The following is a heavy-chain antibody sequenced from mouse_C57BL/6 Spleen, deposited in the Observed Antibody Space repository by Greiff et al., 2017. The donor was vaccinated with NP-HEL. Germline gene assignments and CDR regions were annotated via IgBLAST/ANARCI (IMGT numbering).Heavy chain of an antibody. J-gene: IGHJ4*01. V-gene: IGHV1-54*01. CDR3: ARWDYDYDYYAMDY. CDR1: GYAFTNYL. Sequence: VKLQQSGAELVRPGTSVKVSCKASGYAFTNYLIEWVKQRPGQGLEWIGVINPGSGGTNYNEKFKGKATLTADKSSSTSYMQLSSLTSEDSAVYFCARWDYDYDYYAMDYWGQGTSVTVSS. D-gene: IGHD2-4*01. CDR2: INPGSGGT.